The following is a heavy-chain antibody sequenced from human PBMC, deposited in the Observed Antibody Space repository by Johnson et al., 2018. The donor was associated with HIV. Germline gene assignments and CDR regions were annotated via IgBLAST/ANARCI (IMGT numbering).Heavy chain of an antibody. CDR1: GFTFSSYA. CDR3: ARGKGAAAGLDAFDS. J-gene: IGHJ3*02. D-gene: IGHD6-13*01. CDR2: INGTGGST. Sequence: VQLVESGGGLVQPGGSLRLSCAASGFTFSSYALSWVRQAPGQGLEWVSGINGTGGSTGYADSGKGRFTISRDNDRHSLYLQLNSLRAADTALYYCARGKGAAAGLDAFDSWGQGTMVIVSS. V-gene: IGHV3-20*04.